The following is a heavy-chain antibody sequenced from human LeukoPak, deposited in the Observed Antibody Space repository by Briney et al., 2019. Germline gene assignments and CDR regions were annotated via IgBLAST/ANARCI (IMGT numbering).Heavy chain of an antibody. CDR1: GYTFTGYY. D-gene: IGHD1-26*01. Sequence: ASVKVSCKASGYTFTGYYLHWVRQAPGQGLECMGWINPNTGGTNYAQKFQGRVTMTRDTSTSTVYMELSSLRSEDTAVYYCARAQGGFDYWGQGTLVTVSS. V-gene: IGHV1-2*02. CDR2: INPNTGGT. CDR3: ARAQGGFDY. J-gene: IGHJ4*02.